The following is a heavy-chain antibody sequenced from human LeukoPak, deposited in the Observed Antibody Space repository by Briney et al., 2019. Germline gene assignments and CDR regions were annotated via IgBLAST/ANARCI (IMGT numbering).Heavy chain of an antibody. J-gene: IGHJ4*02. V-gene: IGHV3-21*01. CDR1: GFTFSSYS. CDR3: AGEVGWNQGAVDY. D-gene: IGHD1-14*01. Sequence: GGSLRLSCAASGFTFSSYSMNWVRQAPGKGLEWVSSISSSSSYIYYADSVKGRFTISRDNAKNSLYLQMNSLRAEDTAVYYCAGEVGWNQGAVDYWGQGTLVTVSS. CDR2: ISSSSSYI.